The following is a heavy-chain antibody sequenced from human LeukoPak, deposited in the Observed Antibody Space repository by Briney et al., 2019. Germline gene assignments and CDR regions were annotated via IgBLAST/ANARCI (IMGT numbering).Heavy chain of an antibody. D-gene: IGHD5-24*01. Sequence: GGSLRLSCAASGFNFNDAAMTWVRQAPGKGLEWVSLISSSGRNTYYTDSVRGRFTISRDNSKKTLSLQMNSLRVEDTAIYYCAKDIQLSAWGLGTMVTVSS. V-gene: IGHV3-23*01. CDR3: AKDIQLSA. CDR1: GFNFNDAA. CDR2: ISSSGRNT. J-gene: IGHJ3*01.